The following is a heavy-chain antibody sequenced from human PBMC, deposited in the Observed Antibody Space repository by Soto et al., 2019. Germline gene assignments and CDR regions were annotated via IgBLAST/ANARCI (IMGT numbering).Heavy chain of an antibody. CDR3: ARQIGRGIWSLDG. V-gene: IGHV4-39*01. CDR1: GDSIRSPDYR. J-gene: IGHJ4*02. D-gene: IGHD6-13*01. Sequence: QLQLQESGPGLVKPAETLSLTCSVSGDSIRSPDYRWVWIRQPPGQGLAWVGSIFYSGHTYYHPSLTSRVTISVDTSKNPCSLRLSSVTAADTALYYCARQIGRGIWSLDGWRPGTLVTVSS. CDR2: IFYSGHT.